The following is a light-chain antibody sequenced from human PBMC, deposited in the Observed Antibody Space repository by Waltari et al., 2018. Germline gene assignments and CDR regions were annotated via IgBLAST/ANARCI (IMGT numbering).Light chain of an antibody. CDR2: EVN. V-gene: IGLV2-8*01. J-gene: IGLJ3*02. CDR3: SSYAGSNKRV. Sequence: QSALTQPPSASGSPGQSVTISCTGTSSDVGGYNYVSWYQQHPGKAPKLMIYEVNKRPSGVPDRFSGSKSGNTASRTVSGLQAEDEADYYCSSYAGSNKRVFGGGTKVTVL. CDR1: SSDVGGYNY.